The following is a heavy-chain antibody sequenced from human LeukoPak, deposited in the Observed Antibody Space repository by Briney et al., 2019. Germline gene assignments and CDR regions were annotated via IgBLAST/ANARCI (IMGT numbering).Heavy chain of an antibody. Sequence: PGGSLGLSCAASGFTFSKYGMHWIRQAPGKGLEWVAVIWSNGNNVYYVESVKGRFTISRDNSKNTLYLQMNSLRAEDTAVYYCAKDSYGSGTTADYWGQGTLVTVSS. D-gene: IGHD3-10*01. CDR2: IWSNGNNV. V-gene: IGHV3-33*06. CDR3: AKDSYGSGTTADY. CDR1: GFTFSKYG. J-gene: IGHJ4*02.